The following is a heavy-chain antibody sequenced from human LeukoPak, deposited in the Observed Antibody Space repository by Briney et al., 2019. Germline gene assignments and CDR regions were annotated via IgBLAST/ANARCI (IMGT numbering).Heavy chain of an antibody. CDR3: ARGSRYYDYVWGSYRYTAYFDY. V-gene: IGHV4-34*01. CDR2: INHSGST. Sequence: KPSETLSLTCAVYGGSFSGYYWSWIRQPPGKGLEWIGEINHSGSTNYNPSLKSRVTISVDTSKNQFSLKLSSVTAADTAVYYCARGSRYYDYVWGSYRYTAYFDYWGRGTLVTVSS. J-gene: IGHJ4*02. D-gene: IGHD3-16*02. CDR1: GGSFSGYY.